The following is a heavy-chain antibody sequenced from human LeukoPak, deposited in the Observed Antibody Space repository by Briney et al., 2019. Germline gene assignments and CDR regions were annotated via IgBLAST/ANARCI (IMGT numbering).Heavy chain of an antibody. V-gene: IGHV1-46*01. D-gene: IGHD3-10*01. J-gene: IGHJ3*02. Sequence: ASVKVSCKASGYTFTSYYMHWVRQAPGQGLEWMGIINPSGGSTSYAQKFQGRVTMTRDMSTSTVYMELSSLRSEDTAVYYCARENNPYGWGSANAFDIWGQGTMVTVSS. CDR3: ARENNPYGWGSANAFDI. CDR1: GYTFTSYY. CDR2: INPSGGST.